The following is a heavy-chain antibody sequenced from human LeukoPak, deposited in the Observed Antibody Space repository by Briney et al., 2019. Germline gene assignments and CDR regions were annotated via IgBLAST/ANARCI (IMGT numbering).Heavy chain of an antibody. J-gene: IGHJ4*02. V-gene: IGHV3-21*01. CDR2: ISAGSGYI. Sequence: GGSLRRSCAASGFTFITYSMNLVRQAPGNGLDWVSSISAGSGYIYYADSVKGRFTISRDNAKNSLYLQMNSLRAEDTAVYYCARDGSGFGEPHYFDYWGQGTLVTVSS. CDR3: ARDGSGFGEPHYFDY. D-gene: IGHD3-10*01. CDR1: GFTFITYS.